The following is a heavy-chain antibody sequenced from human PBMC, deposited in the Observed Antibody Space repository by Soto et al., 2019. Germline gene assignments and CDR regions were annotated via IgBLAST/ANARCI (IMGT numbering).Heavy chain of an antibody. J-gene: IGHJ6*03. V-gene: IGHV3-15*01. Sequence: GGSLRLSCAASGFTFSNAWMSWVRQAPGKGLEWVGRIKSKTDGGTTDYAAPVKGRFTISRDDSKNTLYLQMNSLKTEDTAVYYCTTAETYYYYYYMDVWGKGTTVTVSS. CDR2: IKSKTDGGTT. CDR3: TTAETYYYYYYMDV. CDR1: GFTFSNAW.